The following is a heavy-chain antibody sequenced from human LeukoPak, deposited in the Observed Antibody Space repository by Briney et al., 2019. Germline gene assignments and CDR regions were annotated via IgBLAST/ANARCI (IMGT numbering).Heavy chain of an antibody. J-gene: IGHJ6*03. CDR3: ARRRSSQTLTHSSYMDV. D-gene: IGHD6-6*01. V-gene: IGHV4-34*01. Sequence: PSETLSLTCAVYGGSFSGYYWNWIRQPPGKGLEWIGEINHSGSTNYNPSLKSRVTILIDTSKNQFSLKLSSVTAADTAVYYCARRRSSQTLTHSSYMDVWGKGTTVTVSS. CDR1: GGSFSGYY. CDR2: INHSGST.